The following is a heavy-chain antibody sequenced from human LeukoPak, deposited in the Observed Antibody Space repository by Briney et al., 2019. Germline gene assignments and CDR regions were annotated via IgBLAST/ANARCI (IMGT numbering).Heavy chain of an antibody. J-gene: IGHJ4*02. Sequence: QTGGSLRLSCAASGFTFSSYSMNWVRQAPGKGLEWVSYISSSGSTIYYADSVKGRFTISRDNAKNSLYLQMNSLRAEDTAVYYCARGRITMVRGVKPFDYWGQGTLVTVSS. D-gene: IGHD3-10*01. CDR1: GFTFSSYS. CDR2: ISSSGSTI. CDR3: ARGRITMVRGVKPFDY. V-gene: IGHV3-48*04.